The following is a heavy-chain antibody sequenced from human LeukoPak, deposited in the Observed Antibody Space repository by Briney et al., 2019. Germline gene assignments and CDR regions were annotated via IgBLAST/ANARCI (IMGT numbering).Heavy chain of an antibody. CDR3: ARDDTVTTRVGFID. D-gene: IGHD4-17*01. CDR1: GFTFSSYW. CDR2: IKQDGSEK. J-gene: IGHJ4*02. Sequence: GGSLRLSCAASGFTFSSYWMSWVREAPGKGLEWVANIKQDGSEKYYVDSVKGRFTISRDNAKKSLYLLMNSLRAEDTAVYYCARDDTVTTRVGFIDWGQGTLVTVSS. V-gene: IGHV3-7*01.